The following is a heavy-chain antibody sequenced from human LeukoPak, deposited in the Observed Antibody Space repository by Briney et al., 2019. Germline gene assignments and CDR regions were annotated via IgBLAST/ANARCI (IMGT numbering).Heavy chain of an antibody. CDR2: ISSSSSYI. CDR3: ARDGTVTTLIYYYYMDV. V-gene: IGHV3-21*01. Sequence: WIRQPPGKGLEWVSSISSSSSYIYYADSVKGRFTISRDNAKNSLYLQMNSLRAEDTAVYYCARDGTVTTLIYYYYMDVWGKGTTVTVSS. D-gene: IGHD4-17*01. J-gene: IGHJ6*03.